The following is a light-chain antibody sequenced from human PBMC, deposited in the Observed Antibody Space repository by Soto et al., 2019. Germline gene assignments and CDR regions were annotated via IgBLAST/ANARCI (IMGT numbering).Light chain of an antibody. Sequence: DIHMTHSPFSLSSSLVDRVTITCRASQSISSYLNWYQQKPGKAPKLLIYAASSLQSGVPSRFSGSGSGTDFTLTISSLQPEDFATYYCLQDYNYPITFGQGTRLEIK. J-gene: IGKJ5*01. CDR1: QSISSY. CDR3: LQDYNYPIT. CDR2: AAS. V-gene: IGKV1-39*01.